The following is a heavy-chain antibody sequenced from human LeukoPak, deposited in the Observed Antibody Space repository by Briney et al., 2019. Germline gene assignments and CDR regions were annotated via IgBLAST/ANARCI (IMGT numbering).Heavy chain of an antibody. J-gene: IGHJ4*02. CDR2: ISGSGGST. CDR3: ATSGYSSSWYFG. D-gene: IGHD6-13*01. CDR1: GFTFSSYA. Sequence: GGSLRLSCAASGFTFSSYAMSWVRQAPGKGLEWVSAISGSGGSTYYADSVKGRFTISRDNAKNSLYLQMNSLRAEDTVVYYCATSGYSSSWYFGWGQGTLVTVSS. V-gene: IGHV3-23*01.